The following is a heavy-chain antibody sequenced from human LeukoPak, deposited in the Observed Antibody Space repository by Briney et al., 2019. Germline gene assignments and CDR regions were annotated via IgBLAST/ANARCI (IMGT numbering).Heavy chain of an antibody. D-gene: IGHD1-26*01. Sequence: SVKVYCKASGGTFSSYAISWVRQAPGQGLVWMRGIIPIFGTANYAQKFQGRVTITADESTSTAYMELSSLRSEDTAVYYCAREGGSYERYYYYYMDVWGKGTTVTVSS. V-gene: IGHV1-69*13. CDR2: IIPIFGTA. CDR3: AREGGSYERYYYYYMDV. CDR1: GGTFSSYA. J-gene: IGHJ6*03.